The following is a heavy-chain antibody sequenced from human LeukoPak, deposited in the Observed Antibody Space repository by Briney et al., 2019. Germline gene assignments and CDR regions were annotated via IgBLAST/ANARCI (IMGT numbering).Heavy chain of an antibody. CDR2: ISYDGSNK. CDR3: ARQAHWSAYYSTAYYYYYMDV. D-gene: IGHD3-3*01. Sequence: GGSLRLSCAASGFTFSYYGIQWVRQAPGKGLEWVAVISYDGSNKYYADSVKGRFTISRDNSKNTLYLQMNSLRAEDTAVYYCARQAHWSAYYSTAYYYYYMDVWGQGTTATVSS. J-gene: IGHJ6*03. CDR1: GFTFSYYG. V-gene: IGHV3-30*03.